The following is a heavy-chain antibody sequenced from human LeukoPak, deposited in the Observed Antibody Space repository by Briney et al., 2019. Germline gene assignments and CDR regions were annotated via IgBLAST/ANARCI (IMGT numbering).Heavy chain of an antibody. CDR1: GFTFSSYS. Sequence: GGSLRLSCAASGFTFSSYSMNWVRQAPGKGLEWVSSISSSSSYIYYADSVKGRFTISRDNAKNSLYLQMNSLRAEDTAVYYCARAAGDSSGYYPNWLDPWGQGTLVTVSS. J-gene: IGHJ5*02. CDR2: ISSSSSYI. CDR3: ARAAGDSSGYYPNWLDP. V-gene: IGHV3-21*01. D-gene: IGHD3-22*01.